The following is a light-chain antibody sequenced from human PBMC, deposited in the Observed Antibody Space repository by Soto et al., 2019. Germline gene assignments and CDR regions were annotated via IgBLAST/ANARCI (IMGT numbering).Light chain of an antibody. CDR1: SSDVGSYNI. Sequence: QSVLTQPASVSGSPGQSITISCTGTSSDVGSYNIVSWYQQLPGKAPKLLIYEGTKRPSGVSDRFSGSESANTASLTISGLQAEDEADYYCCSYANNNVVFGGGTKLTVL. V-gene: IGLV2-23*01. CDR3: CSYANNNVV. CDR2: EGT. J-gene: IGLJ2*01.